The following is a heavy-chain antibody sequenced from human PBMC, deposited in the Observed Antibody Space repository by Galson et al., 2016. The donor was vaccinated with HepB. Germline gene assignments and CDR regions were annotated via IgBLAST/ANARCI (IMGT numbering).Heavy chain of an antibody. Sequence: SLRLSCAASGFTFSSYAMHWVRQAPGKGLEWVAVISYDGSNKYYADSVKGRFTISRDNSKNSLYLQMSSLKTEDTAVYYCVSSFRDRSGYVWDFNIWGHGTRVTVSS. CDR2: ISYDGSNK. CDR1: GFTFSSYA. J-gene: IGHJ3*02. D-gene: IGHD3-3*01. CDR3: VSSFRDRSGYVWDFNI. V-gene: IGHV3-30*04.